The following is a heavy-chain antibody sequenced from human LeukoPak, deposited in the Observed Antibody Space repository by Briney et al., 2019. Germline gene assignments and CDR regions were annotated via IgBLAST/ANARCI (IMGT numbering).Heavy chain of an antibody. V-gene: IGHV3-7*01. D-gene: IGHD5-18*01. CDR2: TNQDESEK. J-gene: IGHJ4*02. Sequence: GTLRLSCGASGFTFSTYWMSWVRQAPGKGLEWVANTNQDESEKNYVESVKGRFTVSRDNAKNSVYLQMNRLRAEDTAVYYCTRDKGYRQFDYWGQGSLVTVSS. CDR1: GFTFSTYW. CDR3: TRDKGYRQFDY.